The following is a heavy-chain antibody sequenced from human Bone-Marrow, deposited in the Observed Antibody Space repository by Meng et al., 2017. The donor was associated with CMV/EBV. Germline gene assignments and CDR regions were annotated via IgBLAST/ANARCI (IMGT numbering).Heavy chain of an antibody. D-gene: IGHD2-15*01. J-gene: IGHJ5*02. CDR3: ARDIEYCSGGSCYESWFDP. Sequence: ISSSNWWSWVRQPRGRGLEWIGEIYHSGSTNYNQSLKSRVTISVDKSKNQFSLKLSSVTAADTAVYYCARDIEYCSGGSCYESWFDPWGQGTLVTVSS. CDR1: ISSSNW. V-gene: IGHV4-4*02. CDR2: IYHSGST.